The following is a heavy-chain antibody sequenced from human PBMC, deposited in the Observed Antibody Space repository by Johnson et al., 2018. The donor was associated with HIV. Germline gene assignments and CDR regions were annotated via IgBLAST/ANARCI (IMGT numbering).Heavy chain of an antibody. V-gene: IGHV3-7*01. Sequence: VQLVESGGGLVQPGGSLRLSCAASGFTFSSYWMSWVRQAPGKGLEWVANIKQDGSEKYYVDSVKGRFTISRDNAKNSLYLQMNSLRAEDTAVDYCARVKSYGNWGSRKGGRESRAAFDIWGQGTMVTVSS. CDR1: GFTFSSYW. CDR3: ARVKSYGNWGSRKGGRESRAAFDI. D-gene: IGHD7-27*01. CDR2: IKQDGSEK. J-gene: IGHJ3*02.